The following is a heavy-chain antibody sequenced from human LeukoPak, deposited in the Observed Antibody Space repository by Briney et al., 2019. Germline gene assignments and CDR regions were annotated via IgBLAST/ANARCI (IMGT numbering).Heavy chain of an antibody. D-gene: IGHD3-16*02. CDR2: IYYSGST. CDR1: GGSLSSYY. CDR3: ARESGGGDYVWGSYRPIGYFQH. Sequence: SETLSLTCTVSGGSLSSYYWSWIRQPPGKGLEWIGYIYYSGSTNYNPSLKSRVTISVDTSKNQFSLKLSSVTAADTAVYYCARESGGGDYVWGSYRPIGYFQHWGQGTLVTVSS. V-gene: IGHV4-59*01. J-gene: IGHJ1*01.